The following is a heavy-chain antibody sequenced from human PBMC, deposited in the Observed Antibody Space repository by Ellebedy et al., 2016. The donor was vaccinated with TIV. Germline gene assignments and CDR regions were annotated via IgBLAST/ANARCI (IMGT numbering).Heavy chain of an antibody. Sequence: GGSLRLSXAASGFTFDDYAMHWVRQAPGKGLEWVSGISWNSGSIGYADSVKGRFTISRDNAKNSLYLQMNSLRAEDTAVYYCAKAFRGLRPAYYYYGMDVWGQGTTVTVSS. CDR1: GFTFDDYA. D-gene: IGHD3-16*01. J-gene: IGHJ6*02. CDR3: AKAFRGLRPAYYYYGMDV. CDR2: ISWNSGSI. V-gene: IGHV3-9*01.